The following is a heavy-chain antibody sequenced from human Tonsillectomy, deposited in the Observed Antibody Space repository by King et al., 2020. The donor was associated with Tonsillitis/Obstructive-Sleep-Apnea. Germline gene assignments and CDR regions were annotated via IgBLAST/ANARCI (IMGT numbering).Heavy chain of an antibody. CDR1: GYTFTSYG. CDR3: ARDLSRIAVAGITFDY. V-gene: IGHV1-18*01. Sequence: VQLVESGAEVKKPGASVKVSCKASGYTFTSYGISWARQAPGQGLEWMGWISAYNGNTNYAQKLQGRVTMTTDTSTSTAYMELRSLRSDDTAVYYCARDLSRIAVAGITFDYWGQGTLVTVSS. D-gene: IGHD6-19*01. J-gene: IGHJ4*02. CDR2: ISAYNGNT.